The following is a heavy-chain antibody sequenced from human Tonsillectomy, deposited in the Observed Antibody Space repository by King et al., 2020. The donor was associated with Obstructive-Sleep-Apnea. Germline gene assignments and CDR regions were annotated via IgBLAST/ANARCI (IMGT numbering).Heavy chain of an antibody. CDR3: ARMYYYGSGSYYNAFDY. Sequence: VTLKESGPALVKPTQTLTLTCTFSGFSLSTSGMCVSWIRQPPGKTLEWLARIDWYDDKYYSTSLKTRLTLSKDTSKNPVVLTMTNMDPVDTATYYCARMYYYGSGSYYNAFDYWGQGTLVTVSS. D-gene: IGHD3-10*01. V-gene: IGHV2-70*11. J-gene: IGHJ4*02. CDR1: GFSLSTSGMC. CDR2: IDWYDDK.